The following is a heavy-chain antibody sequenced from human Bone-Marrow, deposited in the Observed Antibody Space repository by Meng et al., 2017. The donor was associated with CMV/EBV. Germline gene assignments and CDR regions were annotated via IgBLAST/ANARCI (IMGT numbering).Heavy chain of an antibody. CDR1: GGSFSGYY. D-gene: IGHD1-7*01. CDR3: ATDHDWNYFDP. Sequence: SQTLSLTCAVYGGSFSGYYWSWIRQPPGKGLEWIGEINHSGSTNYNPSLKSRVTISVDTSKNQFSLKLSSMTAADTALYYCATDHDWNYFDPWGQGTLVTVSS. J-gene: IGHJ5*02. CDR2: INHSGST. V-gene: IGHV4-34*01.